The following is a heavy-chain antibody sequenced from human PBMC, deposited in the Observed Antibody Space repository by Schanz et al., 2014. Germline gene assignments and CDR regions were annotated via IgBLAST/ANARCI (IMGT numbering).Heavy chain of an antibody. Sequence: VQLVESGGGVVQPGRSLRLSCAASGFTFTNYAMSWVRQAPGKGLEWVSGLSEGGGGTHYADSVRGRFTISSDSSKNTLYLQMSSLRADDTAVYYCAKAADWPVTRFDPWGQGTLVTVSS. V-gene: IGHV3-23*04. CDR2: LSEGGGGT. D-gene: IGHD4-4*01. CDR3: AKAADWPVTRFDP. CDR1: GFTFTNYA. J-gene: IGHJ5*02.